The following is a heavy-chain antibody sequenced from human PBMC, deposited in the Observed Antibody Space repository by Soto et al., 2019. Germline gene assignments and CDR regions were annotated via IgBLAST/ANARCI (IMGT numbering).Heavy chain of an antibody. D-gene: IGHD2-8*01. V-gene: IGHV1-3*04. J-gene: IGHJ3*02. Sequence: QVQLVQSGAEVKQPGASVKVSCKSSGYTFTHYAMHWVRQAPGQVLEWLGWINTDNGNTAFSQKFQGRVSITMDTSASTAYVELSSLISADTAVYYCARQGDSRILRDTFDIWGQGTLVTVAS. CDR3: ARQGDSRILRDTFDI. CDR2: INTDNGNT. CDR1: GYTFTHYA.